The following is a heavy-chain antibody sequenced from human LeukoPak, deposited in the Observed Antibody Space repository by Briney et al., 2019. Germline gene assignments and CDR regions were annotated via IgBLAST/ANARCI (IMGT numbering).Heavy chain of an antibody. CDR3: AKYQRQWLPKGGFDY. V-gene: IGHV3-30*18. CDR1: GFTFSSYG. J-gene: IGHJ4*02. CDR2: ISYDGNNK. D-gene: IGHD6-19*01. Sequence: PGGSLRLSCAASGFTFSSYGMHWVRQASGKGLECVAVISYDGNNKYYADSVKGRFTSSRDNSKNTLYLQMDNLRAEDTAVYYCAKYQRQWLPKGGFDYWGQGTLVTVSS.